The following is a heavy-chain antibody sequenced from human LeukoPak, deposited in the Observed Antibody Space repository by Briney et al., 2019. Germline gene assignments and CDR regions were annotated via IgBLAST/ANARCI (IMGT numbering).Heavy chain of an antibody. CDR1: GYTFTSYD. V-gene: IGHV1-8*01. D-gene: IGHD3-22*01. CDR3: ARREAEYYYDSSGYIDY. J-gene: IGHJ4*02. CDR2: MNPNSGNT. Sequence: ASVKVSCKASGYTFTSYDINWVRQATGQGLEWMGWMNPNSGNTGYAQKFQGRVTMTRNTSISTAYMELSSLRSEDTAVYYCARREAEYYYDSSGYIDYWGQGTLVTVSS.